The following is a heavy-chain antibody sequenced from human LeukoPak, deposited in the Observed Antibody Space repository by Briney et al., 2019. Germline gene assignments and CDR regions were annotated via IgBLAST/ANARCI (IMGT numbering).Heavy chain of an antibody. CDR2: ISSSSSYI. V-gene: IGHV3-21*01. Sequence: GESLRLSCAASGFTFSSYSMNWVRQAPGKGLEWVSSISSSSSYIYYADSVKGRFTISRDNAKNSLYLQMNSLRAEDTAVYYCARVGIAAAGFDYWGQGTLVTVSS. CDR1: GFTFSSYS. D-gene: IGHD6-13*01. J-gene: IGHJ4*02. CDR3: ARVGIAAAGFDY.